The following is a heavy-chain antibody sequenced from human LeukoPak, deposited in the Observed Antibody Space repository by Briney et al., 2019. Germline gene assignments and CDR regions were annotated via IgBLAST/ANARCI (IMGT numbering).Heavy chain of an antibody. V-gene: IGHV1-69*05. CDR1: GGTFSSYA. D-gene: IGHD6-13*01. J-gene: IGHJ4*02. CDR2: IIPIFGTA. CDR3: AKGQAAAGSWDFDY. Sequence: GASVKVSCKASGGTFSSYAISWVRQAPGQGLEWMGGIIPIFGTANYAQKFQGWVTMTRDTSISTAYMELSRLRSDDTAVYYCAKGQAAAGSWDFDYWGQGTLVTVSS.